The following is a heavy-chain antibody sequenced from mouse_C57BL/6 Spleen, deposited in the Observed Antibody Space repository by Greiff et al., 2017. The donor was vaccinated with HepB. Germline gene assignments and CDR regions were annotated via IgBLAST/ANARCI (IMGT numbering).Heavy chain of an antibody. CDR3: ARNENYYGSAWFAY. J-gene: IGHJ3*01. D-gene: IGHD1-1*01. V-gene: IGHV1-69*01. Sequence: QVQLQQPGAELVMPGASVKLSCKASGYTFTSYWMHWVKQRPGQGLEWIGEIDPSDSYTNYNQKFKGKSTLTVDKSSSTAYMPLSSLTSEDSAVYYCARNENYYGSAWFAYWGQGTLVTVSA. CDR2: IDPSDSYT. CDR1: GYTFTSYW.